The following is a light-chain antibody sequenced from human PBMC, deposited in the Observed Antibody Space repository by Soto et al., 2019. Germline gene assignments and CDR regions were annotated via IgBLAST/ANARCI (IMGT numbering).Light chain of an antibody. Sequence: EIVMTQSPATLSVSPGERATLSCRASQSVSTNLAWYQQKPGQAPRLLIYAASVRATGIPARFSGSGSGTEVTLTVSSLQSEEFAVYYCQEYDGRPPSLSFGGGTKVEIK. CDR3: QEYDGRPPSLS. CDR1: QSVSTN. CDR2: AAS. V-gene: IGKV3-15*01. J-gene: IGKJ4*01.